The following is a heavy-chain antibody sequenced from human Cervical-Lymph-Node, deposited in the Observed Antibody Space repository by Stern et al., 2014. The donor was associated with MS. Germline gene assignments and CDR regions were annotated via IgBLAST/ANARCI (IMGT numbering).Heavy chain of an antibody. D-gene: IGHD3-10*01. CDR1: GFTFSSFA. V-gene: IGHV3-30-3*01. CDR2: ISHDGTNK. Sequence: VQLVESGRGLVQPGKSLRLSCAASGFTFSSFAMHWVRQAPGQGLQLLSVISHDGTNKYYAAAVKGRFTISRDKSNNAVYLQISSLRLDDTAVYCCARDPSRFGDNGYLDFWGQGTLVTVSS. J-gene: IGHJ4*02. CDR3: ARDPSRFGDNGYLDF.